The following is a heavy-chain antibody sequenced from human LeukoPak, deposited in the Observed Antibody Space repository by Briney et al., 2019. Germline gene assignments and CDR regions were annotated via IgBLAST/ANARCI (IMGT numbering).Heavy chain of an antibody. J-gene: IGHJ4*02. CDR1: GFTFTSYA. D-gene: IGHD3-22*01. V-gene: IGHV3-23*01. CDR2: ITGSGGSA. Sequence: GGSLRLSCAASGFTFTSYAMSWVRQAPGKGLGWVSTITGSGGSAYYADSVKGRFTISRDNSKNTLFLQMNNLRADDTAVYYCANDYYDSSGLGYWGQGTLVTVSS. CDR3: ANDYYDSSGLGY.